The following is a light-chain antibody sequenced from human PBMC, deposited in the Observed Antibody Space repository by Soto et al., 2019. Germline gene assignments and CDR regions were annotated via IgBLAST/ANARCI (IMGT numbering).Light chain of an antibody. J-gene: IGKJ2*03. V-gene: IGKV1-9*01. CDR1: QGISSY. CDR3: QQLNSYPHG. Sequence: DIQLTQSPSFLSASVGDRVTITCRASQGISSYLAWYQQKPGKAPKLLIYAASTLQSGVPSRFSGSGSGTEFTLTISSLQTEDFATYYCQQLNSYPHGFGQGTKLEIK. CDR2: AAS.